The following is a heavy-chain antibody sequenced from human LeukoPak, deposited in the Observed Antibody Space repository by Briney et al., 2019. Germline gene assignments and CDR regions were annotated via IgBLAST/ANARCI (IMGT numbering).Heavy chain of an antibody. CDR1: GLTFRSYW. Sequence: PGGSLRLSCTFSGLTFRSYWMNWVRQAPGKGLEWVANINPGENEIRSVDSVKGRSIISRDNAKNSLDLQMSSLRVEDTAVYYCMCWGTDNHWGQGILVTVSS. CDR3: MCWGTDNH. D-gene: IGHD7-27*01. CDR2: INPGENEI. J-gene: IGHJ4*02. V-gene: IGHV3-7*01.